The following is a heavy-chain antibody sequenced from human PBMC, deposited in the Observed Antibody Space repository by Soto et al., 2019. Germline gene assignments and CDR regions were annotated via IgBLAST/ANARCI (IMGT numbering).Heavy chain of an antibody. V-gene: IGHV3-23*01. J-gene: IGHJ4*02. CDR1: GFIFGTYG. Sequence: EVQLLESGGGIIQPGGSLRLSCAASGFIFGTYGMTWVRQAPGKGLEWVSSISESGGTTYYADSVKGRFTISRDNSENTLYLQIYSLRVEDTAVYHCASVTFAPDHWGQGSRVIVS. D-gene: IGHD3-3*01. CDR3: ASVTFAPDH. CDR2: ISESGGTT.